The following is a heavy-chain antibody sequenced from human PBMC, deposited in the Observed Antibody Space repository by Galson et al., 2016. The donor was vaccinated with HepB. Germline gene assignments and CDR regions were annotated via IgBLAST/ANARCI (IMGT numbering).Heavy chain of an antibody. J-gene: IGHJ3*02. Sequence: TLSLTCTVSGGSISSGGYYWSWIRQHPGKGLEWIGYINHSGTTYYNPSLKSRATISVDTSKNQFSLNLSSVTAADTAVYYCARASGNAFDIWGHGTMVTVSS. CDR1: GGSISSGGYY. V-gene: IGHV4-31*03. CDR3: ARASGNAFDI. CDR2: INHSGTT.